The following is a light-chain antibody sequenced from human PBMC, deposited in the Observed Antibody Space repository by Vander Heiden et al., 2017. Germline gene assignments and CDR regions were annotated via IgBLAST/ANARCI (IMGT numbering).Light chain of an antibody. V-gene: IGLV3-21*02. CDR2: GDT. CDR1: EVGTRD. J-gene: IGLJ3*02. Sequence: YVPTQPPSVSVAPRQTAPLPCERVEVGTRDVQCYQQRPGQSPVLVIYGDTDRPSGIPDRFSGSNSGNTATLTITRAEAGDEADYYCQVWDRGSDHVVFGGGTKLTVL. CDR3: QVWDRGSDHVV.